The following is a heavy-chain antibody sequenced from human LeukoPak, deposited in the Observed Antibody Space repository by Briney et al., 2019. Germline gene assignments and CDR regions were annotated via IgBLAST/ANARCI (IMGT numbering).Heavy chain of an antibody. V-gene: IGHV4-34*01. D-gene: IGHD3-22*01. CDR1: GGSFSGYY. CDR3: ASSGSRWLVDKTYSPY. Sequence: PSETLSLTCAVYGGSFSGYYWTWIRQPPGSGLEWIGDISHNENTNYSPSLKSRLTISIDTAKNQFSLKLTSVTAADTAIYYCASSGSRWLVDKTYSPYWGQGTLVTVSS. CDR2: ISHNENT. J-gene: IGHJ4*02.